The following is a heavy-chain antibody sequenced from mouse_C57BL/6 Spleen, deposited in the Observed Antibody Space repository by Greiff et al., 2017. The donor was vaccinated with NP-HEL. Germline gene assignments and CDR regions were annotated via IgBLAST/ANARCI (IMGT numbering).Heavy chain of an antibody. D-gene: IGHD2-5*01. CDR2: IDPSDSYT. Sequence: QVQLQQPGAELVMPGASVKLSCKASGYTFTSYWMHWVKQRPGQGLEWIGEIDPSDSYTNYNQKFKGKSTLTVDKSSSTAYMQLSSLTSEDSAVYYGARKGIYSNYPAWFAYWGQGTLVTVSA. CDR3: ARKGIYSNYPAWFAY. CDR1: GYTFTSYW. V-gene: IGHV1-69*01. J-gene: IGHJ3*01.